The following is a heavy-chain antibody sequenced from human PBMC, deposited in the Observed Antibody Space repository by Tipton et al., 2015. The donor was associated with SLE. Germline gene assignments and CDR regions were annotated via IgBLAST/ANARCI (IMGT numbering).Heavy chain of an antibody. CDR2: FSYRGGT. D-gene: IGHD1-1*01. V-gene: IGHV4-59*08. J-gene: IGHJ5*02. Sequence: TLSLTCSVSGGSLTSYYWNWIRQPPGEGLEWIGYFSYRGGTNYNPSLESRVDISIDTSKNEISLQLSSVTAADTAIYYCARRDDVDNWCDPWGQGTLGIVSS. CDR1: GGSLTSYY. CDR3: ARRDDVDNWCDP.